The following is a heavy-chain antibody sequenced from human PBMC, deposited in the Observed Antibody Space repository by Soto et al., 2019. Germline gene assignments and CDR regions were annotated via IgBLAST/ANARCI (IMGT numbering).Heavy chain of an antibody. Sequence: QVQLVQSGAEVKKPGSSVKVSCKASGGTFSSYAISWVRQAPGQGLEWMGGIIPIFGTANYAQKFQGRVTITADESTITAYMELSSLRSEDTAVYYCARGEYYYDSSGYYPPNAFDIWGQGTMVTVSS. CDR3: ARGEYYYDSSGYYPPNAFDI. J-gene: IGHJ3*02. CDR1: GGTFSSYA. D-gene: IGHD3-22*01. CDR2: IIPIFGTA. V-gene: IGHV1-69*12.